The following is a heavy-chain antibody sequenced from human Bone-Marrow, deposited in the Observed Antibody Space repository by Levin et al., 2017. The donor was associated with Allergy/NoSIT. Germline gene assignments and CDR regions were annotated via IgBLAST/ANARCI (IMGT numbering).Heavy chain of an antibody. CDR3: ARGCSPTTCPPWFDP. CDR1: GGSISTYY. V-gene: IGHV4-4*07. Sequence: SETLSLTCTVSGGSISTYYWSWIRQPAGKGLEWIGRISTSGSTNYNPSLKSRVTMSVDTSKNQFSLKLTSVTAADTAVYYCARGCSPTTCPPWFDPWGQGTLVTVSS. J-gene: IGHJ5*02. D-gene: IGHD2-2*01. CDR2: ISTSGST.